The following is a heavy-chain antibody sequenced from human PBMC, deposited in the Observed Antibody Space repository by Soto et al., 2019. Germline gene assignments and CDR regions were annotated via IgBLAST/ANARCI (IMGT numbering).Heavy chain of an antibody. J-gene: IGHJ4*02. CDR2: INAYNGNT. CDR3: ARSPAYSSNWFPIDY. D-gene: IGHD6-13*01. CDR1: GYTFTNYG. Sequence: QVQLVQSVAEMKKPGASVKVSCKASGYTFTNYGISWVRQAPGQGLEWMGWINAYNGNTNYAPKLQGRVTMTTDTSTSTAYMALSSLRSDDTAVFYCARSPAYSSNWFPIDYWGQGTLVTVSS. V-gene: IGHV1-18*01.